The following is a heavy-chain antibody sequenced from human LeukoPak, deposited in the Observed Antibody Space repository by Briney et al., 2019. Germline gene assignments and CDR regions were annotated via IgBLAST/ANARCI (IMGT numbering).Heavy chain of an antibody. CDR1: GFTVSSNY. CDR2: IYSGGST. J-gene: IGHJ5*02. D-gene: IGHD3-10*01. V-gene: IGHV3-66*02. CDR3: ARDRVDGSGRAFDP. Sequence: PGGSLRLSCAASGFTVSSNYMSWVRQAPGKGLEWVSVIYSGGSTYYADSVKGRFTISRDNSKNTLYLQMNSLRAEDTAVYYCARDRVDGSGRAFDPWGQGTLATVSS.